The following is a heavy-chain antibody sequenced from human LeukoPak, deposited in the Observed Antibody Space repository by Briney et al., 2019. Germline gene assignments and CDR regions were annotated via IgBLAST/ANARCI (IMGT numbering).Heavy chain of an antibody. J-gene: IGHJ4*02. V-gene: IGHV4-34*01. CDR3: ARRSEVAAAGTGDFDY. Sequence: TSETLSLTCAVYGGSFSGYYWSWIRQPPGKGLEWIGEINHSGSTNYNPSLKSRVTISVDTSKNQFSLKLSSVTAADKAVYYCARRSEVAAAGTGDFDYWGQGTLVTVSS. D-gene: IGHD6-13*01. CDR1: GGSFSGYY. CDR2: INHSGST.